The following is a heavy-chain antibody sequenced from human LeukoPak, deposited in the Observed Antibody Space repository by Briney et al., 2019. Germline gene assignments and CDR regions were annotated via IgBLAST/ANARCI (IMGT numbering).Heavy chain of an antibody. J-gene: IGHJ4*02. V-gene: IGHV3-23*01. D-gene: IGHD3-22*01. CDR3: ATYSSGVPFFDY. CDR2: ISGSGGST. CDR1: GFTFSTYA. Sequence: GGSLRLSCAASGFTFSTYAMSWVRQAPGKGLEWVSAISGSGGSTFYADSVKGRFTISRDNSKKTLFLQMNSPRADDTAVYYCATYSSGVPFFDYWGQGTLVTVSS.